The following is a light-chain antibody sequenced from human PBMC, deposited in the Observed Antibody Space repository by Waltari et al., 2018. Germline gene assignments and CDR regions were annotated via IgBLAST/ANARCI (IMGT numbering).Light chain of an antibody. V-gene: IGLV3-1*01. CDR1: QLGVKF. Sequence: SYELTQPPSVSVSPGPTANIPCSGRQLGVKFVYWYQQKSGLAPVLVIYEDRKRPSGIPERFSGSPSENTATLTISGTQVMDEAHYYCQAWDSSTAVFGGGTKLNVL. CDR2: EDR. J-gene: IGLJ2*01. CDR3: QAWDSSTAV.